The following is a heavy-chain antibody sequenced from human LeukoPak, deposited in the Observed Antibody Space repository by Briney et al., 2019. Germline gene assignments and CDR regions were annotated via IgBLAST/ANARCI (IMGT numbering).Heavy chain of an antibody. V-gene: IGHV3-30*04. CDR2: ISYDGSNK. CDR3: ARSRVAARHNWFDP. D-gene: IGHD6-6*01. Sequence: GGSLRLSCAASGFTFNSYAMHWVRQAPGKGLEWVAVISYDGSNKYYADSVKGRFTISRDNSKNTLYLQMNSLRAEDTAVYYCARSRVAARHNWFDPWGQGTLVTVSS. J-gene: IGHJ5*02. CDR1: GFTFNSYA.